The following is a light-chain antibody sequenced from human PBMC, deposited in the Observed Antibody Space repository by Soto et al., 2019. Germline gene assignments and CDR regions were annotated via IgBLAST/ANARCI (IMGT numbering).Light chain of an antibody. V-gene: IGKV1-5*01. CDR2: SAS. J-gene: IGKJ1*01. CDR1: QSISTW. Sequence: DIQMTQSPSTLSASLGDRVTITCRASQSISTWLAWYQQKPGKAPKLLIYSASVLESGVPSKFSGTGSGTEFTLTISSLQPDDFAAYYCQQYNSYSPLTFGQGAKVDI. CDR3: QQYNSYSPLT.